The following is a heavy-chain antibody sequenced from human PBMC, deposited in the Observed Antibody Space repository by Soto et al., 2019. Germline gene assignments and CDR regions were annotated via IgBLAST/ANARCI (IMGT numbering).Heavy chain of an antibody. CDR2: IIPIFGTA. J-gene: IGHJ4*02. CDR1: CYTFTSYG. D-gene: IGHD5-12*01. Sequence: GASVKVSCTVSCYTFTSYGISWVRQAPGQGLEWMGAIIPIFGTASYAQKFQGRVTITADESTSTAYMELSSLRSEDTDVYYCAREVDGYNYYWGQGTLVTVSS. V-gene: IGHV1-69*01. CDR3: AREVDGYNYY.